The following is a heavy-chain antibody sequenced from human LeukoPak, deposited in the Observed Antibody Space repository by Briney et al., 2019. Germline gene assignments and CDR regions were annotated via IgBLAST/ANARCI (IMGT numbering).Heavy chain of an antibody. CDR2: ISSSGSTI. CDR3: ARGPSILRYFDWSDYYYYMDV. Sequence: PGGSLRLSCAASGFTFSSYEMNWVRQAPGKGLEWVSYISSSGSTIYYADSVKGRFTISRDNAKNSLYLQMNSLRAEDTALYHCARGPSILRYFDWSDYYYYMDVWGKGTTVTISS. CDR1: GFTFSSYE. D-gene: IGHD3-9*01. V-gene: IGHV3-48*03. J-gene: IGHJ6*03.